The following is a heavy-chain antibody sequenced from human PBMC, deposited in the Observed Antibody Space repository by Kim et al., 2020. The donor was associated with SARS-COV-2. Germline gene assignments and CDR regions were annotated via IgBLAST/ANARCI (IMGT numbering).Heavy chain of an antibody. J-gene: IGHJ3*02. CDR3: ARDRPDSSGYSSRDAFDI. D-gene: IGHD3-22*01. V-gene: IGHV4-31*02. Sequence: KSRVTISVDTSTNPFSLKLSSVTAADTAVYYCARDRPDSSGYSSRDAFDIWGQGTMVTVSS.